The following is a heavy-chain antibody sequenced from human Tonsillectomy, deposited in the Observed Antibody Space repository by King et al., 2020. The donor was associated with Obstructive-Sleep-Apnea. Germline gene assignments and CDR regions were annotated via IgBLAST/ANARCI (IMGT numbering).Heavy chain of an antibody. V-gene: IGHV4-39*07. Sequence: LQLQESGPGLVKPSETLSLTCTVSGGSVSSSGYYWGWIRQPPGKGLEWIGTMYYSGTTYYNPSLKSRVTISAVTSKNQFSLRLSSVTAADTAVYYCVRNFPTHYYDRSDYYPLHYWGQGTLVTVSS. D-gene: IGHD3-22*01. CDR3: VRNFPTHYYDRSDYYPLHY. J-gene: IGHJ4*02. CDR1: GGSVSSSGYY. CDR2: MYYSGTT.